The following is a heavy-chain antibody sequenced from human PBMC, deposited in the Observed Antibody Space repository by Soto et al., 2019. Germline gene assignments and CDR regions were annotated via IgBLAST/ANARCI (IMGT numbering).Heavy chain of an antibody. V-gene: IGHV4-4*07. J-gene: IGHJ3*01. D-gene: IGHD6-19*01. Sequence: SETLSLTCTVSGGSISSYYWSWIRQPAGKGLEWIGRIYTSGSTNYNPSLKSRVTMSVDTSKNQFSLQLSSVTPADTAVYYCARMKPTLAVAEYPFDFWGQGTVVTVSS. CDR2: IYTSGST. CDR3: ARMKPTLAVAEYPFDF. CDR1: GGSISSYY.